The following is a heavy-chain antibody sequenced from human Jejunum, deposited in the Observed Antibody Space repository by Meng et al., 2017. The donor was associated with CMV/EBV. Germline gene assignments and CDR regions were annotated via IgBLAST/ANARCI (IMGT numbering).Heavy chain of an antibody. CDR2: IHWDDDN. Sequence: QITLKESGPTLVKPTQTLTLTCTFSGFSLSSSGVGVGWIRQPPGKALEWLALIHWDDDNRYSPSLGSRLTITKDTSKNQVVLTMTNMDPADTATYYCVHRMGHGYDQGLMYWGQGALVTVSS. CDR3: VHRMGHGYDQGLMY. J-gene: IGHJ4*02. CDR1: GFSLSSSGVG. V-gene: IGHV2-5*02. D-gene: IGHD5-12*01.